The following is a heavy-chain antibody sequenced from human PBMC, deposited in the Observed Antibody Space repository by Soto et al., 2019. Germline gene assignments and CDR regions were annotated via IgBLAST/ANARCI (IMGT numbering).Heavy chain of an antibody. D-gene: IGHD2-8*01. Sequence: EVQLLESGGGLVQPGGSLRLSCAASGFTFSSYAMSWVRQAPGKGLEWVSAISGSGGSTYYADAVKGRFTISRDNPTHTLYLQMNSLRAEDTAVYYCAKSCPTNYCTNGVCRIDSYYYYMYGGGKVTTVTFSS. CDR1: GFTFSSYA. CDR2: ISGSGGST. V-gene: IGHV3-23*01. J-gene: IGHJ6*03. CDR3: AKSCPTNYCTNGVCRIDSYYYYMYG.